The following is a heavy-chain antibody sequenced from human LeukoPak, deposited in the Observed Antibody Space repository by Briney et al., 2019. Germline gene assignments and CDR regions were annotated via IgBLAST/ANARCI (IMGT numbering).Heavy chain of an antibody. Sequence: ASVKVSCKSSGYTFTSYNMYWVRQAPGQGLKWMGIINPSGGSTSYAQKFQGRVTMTRDTSTSTVYMELSSLRSEDTAVYYCARDSGMVRGTVDYWGQGTLVTVSS. CDR3: ARDSGMVRGTVDY. CDR1: GYTFTSYN. CDR2: INPSGGST. V-gene: IGHV1-46*01. D-gene: IGHD3-10*01. J-gene: IGHJ4*02.